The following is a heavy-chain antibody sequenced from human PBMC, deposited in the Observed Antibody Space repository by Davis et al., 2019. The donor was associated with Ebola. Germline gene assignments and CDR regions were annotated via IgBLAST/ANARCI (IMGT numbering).Heavy chain of an antibody. CDR1: GGSFSGYY. V-gene: IGHV3-49*03. CDR2: IRSKAYGGTT. D-gene: IGHD4-17*01. CDR3: TRDTTTVTTSYYYGMDV. Sequence: LSLTCAVYGGSFSGYYWSWIRQPPGKGLEWVGFIRSKAYGGTTDYAASVKGRFSISRDDSKSIAYLQMNSLKTEDTAVYYCTRDTTTVTTSYYYGMDVWGQGTTVTVSS. J-gene: IGHJ6*02.